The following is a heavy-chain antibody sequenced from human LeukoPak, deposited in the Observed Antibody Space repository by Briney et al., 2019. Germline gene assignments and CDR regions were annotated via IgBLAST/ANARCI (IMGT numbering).Heavy chain of an antibody. CDR3: AKNPRLEGWIYFDS. J-gene: IGHJ4*02. V-gene: IGHV3-23*01. CDR1: GFTFSSYA. Sequence: GSLRLSCAASGFTFSSYAMSWVRQATGKGLEWVSSISDSADNTYYADSVKGRFTISRDNSKNTLSLQMNSLTAEDTAVYYCAKNPRLEGWIYFDSWGQGILVTVSS. CDR2: ISDSADNT. D-gene: IGHD1-1*01.